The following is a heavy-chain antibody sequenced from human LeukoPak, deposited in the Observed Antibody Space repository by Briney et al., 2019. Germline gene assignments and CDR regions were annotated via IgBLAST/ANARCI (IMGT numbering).Heavy chain of an antibody. D-gene: IGHD1-1*01. CDR1: GFTFSSYA. CDR3: VKTSRGYNWNESPYYFDY. CDR2: ISSNGGST. Sequence: PGGSLRLSCSASGFTFSSYAMHWVRQAPGKGLEYVSAISSNGGSTYYADSVKGRFTISRDNSKNTLYLQMSSLRAEDTAVYYCVKTSRGYNWNESPYYFDYWGQGTLVTVCS. J-gene: IGHJ4*02. V-gene: IGHV3-64D*06.